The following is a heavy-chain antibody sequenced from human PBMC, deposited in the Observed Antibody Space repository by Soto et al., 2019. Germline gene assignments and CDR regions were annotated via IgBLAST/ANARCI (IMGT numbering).Heavy chain of an antibody. J-gene: IGHJ6*02. CDR1: GYTFTTYY. V-gene: IGHV1-46*01. CDR3: ARDPNFSLTFHYYGMDA. Sequence: QVQLVQSGAEVNKPGASVKMSCKASGYTFTTYYIHCVRQAPGQGLAWMGIINPDTGSTSSAQNSRARVSVTRDTSTSTVYMELYSLSSEHTAVYYCARDPNFSLTFHYYGMDAWGQGTTVTLSS. CDR2: INPDTGST.